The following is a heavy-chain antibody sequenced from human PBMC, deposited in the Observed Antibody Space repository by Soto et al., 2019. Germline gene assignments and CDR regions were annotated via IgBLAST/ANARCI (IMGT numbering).Heavy chain of an antibody. CDR3: ARSLWESSGWKTDY. D-gene: IGHD6-19*01. Sequence: QVQLQESGPGLVKPSETLSLTCAVSGDSISSLYWSWIRQPPGKGLEWIGYIYYSGSINYNPSLKSRVTISVDTSKNQFSLKLNSVTAADTAVYYCARSLWESSGWKTDYWGQGTLVTVSS. J-gene: IGHJ4*02. V-gene: IGHV4-59*01. CDR2: IYYSGSI. CDR1: GDSISSLY.